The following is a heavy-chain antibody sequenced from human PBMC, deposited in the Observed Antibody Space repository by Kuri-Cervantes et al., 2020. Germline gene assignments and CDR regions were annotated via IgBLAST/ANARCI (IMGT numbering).Heavy chain of an antibody. CDR3: ARIVLDRFKFAHMDV. D-gene: IGHD3-22*01. CDR1: GFSLATTGVG. V-gene: IGHV2-70*11. J-gene: IGHJ6*03. CDR2: IDWDDDK. Sequence: SGPTLVKPTQTLTVTCTFSGFSLATTGVGVGWIRQPPGKALEWLARIDWDDDKHYTTSLRTRLTISKDTSRNQVVLTMPNVDPVDTATYYGARIVLDRFKFAHMDVWGKGTTVTVSS.